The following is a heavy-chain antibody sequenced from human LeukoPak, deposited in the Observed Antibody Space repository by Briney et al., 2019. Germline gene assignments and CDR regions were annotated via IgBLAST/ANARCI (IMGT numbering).Heavy chain of an antibody. CDR1: GFILSNHV. Sequence: PGGSLRLSRAASGFILSNHVMSWVRQAPGKGLEWVSNISGSGGSIYYADSVKGRLTISRDNSKNTLYLQTNSLRIEDTGVYYCAKSIEAAVVVTDGDYFHYWGQGSLVTVSS. CDR3: AKSIEAAVVVTDGDYFHY. D-gene: IGHD2-15*01. V-gene: IGHV3-23*01. CDR2: ISGSGGSI. J-gene: IGHJ4*02.